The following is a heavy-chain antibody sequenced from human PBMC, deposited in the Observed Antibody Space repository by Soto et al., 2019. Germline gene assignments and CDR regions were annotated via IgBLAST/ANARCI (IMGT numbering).Heavy chain of an antibody. V-gene: IGHV1-69*12. J-gene: IGHJ3*02. CDR2: IIPIFGTA. CDR1: GGTFSSYA. Sequence: QVQLVQSGAEVKKPGSSVKVSCKASGGTFSSYAISWVRQAPGQGLEWMGGIIPIFGTANYAQKFQGRVTITADESTSTAYMELSSLRSEDTAVYYCASTSIGDYGGTKGAFDIWGQGTMVTVSS. CDR3: ASTSIGDYGGTKGAFDI. D-gene: IGHD4-17*01.